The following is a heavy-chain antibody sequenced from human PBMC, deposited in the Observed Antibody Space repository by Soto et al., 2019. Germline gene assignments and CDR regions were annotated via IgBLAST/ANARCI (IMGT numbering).Heavy chain of an antibody. CDR2: IWYDGSNK. V-gene: IGHV3-33*01. CDR3: ARDLDGMDV. D-gene: IGHD3-16*01. CDR1: GFTFSSYG. J-gene: IGHJ6*02. Sequence: GGSLRLSCAASGFTFSSYGIHWVRQAPGKGLEWVAVIWYDGSNKYYADSVKGRFTISRDNSKNTLYLQMNSLRAEDTAVYYCARDLDGMDVWGQGTTVTVSS.